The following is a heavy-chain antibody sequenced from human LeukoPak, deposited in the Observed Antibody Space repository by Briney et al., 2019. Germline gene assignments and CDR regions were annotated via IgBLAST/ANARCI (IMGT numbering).Heavy chain of an antibody. D-gene: IGHD6-13*01. CDR2: IWYDGSNK. V-gene: IGHV3-33*01. Sequence: GGSLRLSYAAAGFIFNSYGMHWLRQAPGKGLEWVAVIWYDGSNKYYADSVKGRFTISRDNSKNTLYLQMNSLRAEDTAVYYCARVSGIAAAGTYYYGRYVWGQGTTVTVSS. CDR1: GFIFNSYG. J-gene: IGHJ6*02. CDR3: ARVSGIAAAGTYYYGRYV.